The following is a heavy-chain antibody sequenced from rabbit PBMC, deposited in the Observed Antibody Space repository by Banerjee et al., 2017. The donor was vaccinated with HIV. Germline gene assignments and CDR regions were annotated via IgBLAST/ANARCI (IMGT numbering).Heavy chain of an antibody. V-gene: IGHV1S40*01. Sequence: QQLVESGGGLVKPGASLTLTCTASGFSFSSGYDMCWVRQAPGKGLEWIACIYGGSSDNTYYATWAKGRFTISKTSSTTVTLQMTSLTAADTATYFCAREYADDAGHGDVNNLWGPGTLVT. CDR3: AREYADDAGHGDVNNL. CDR1: GFSFSSGYD. CDR2: IYGGSSDNT. J-gene: IGHJ4*01. D-gene: IGHD2-1*01.